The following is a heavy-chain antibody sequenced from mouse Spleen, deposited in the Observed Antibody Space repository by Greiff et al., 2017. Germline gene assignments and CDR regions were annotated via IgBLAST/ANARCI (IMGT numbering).Heavy chain of an antibody. CDR1: GFTFSSYA. D-gene: IGHD2-4*01. CDR3: ARRAYYDYDEFAY. V-gene: IGHV5-6-2*01. CDR2: INSNGGST. Sequence: EVHLVESGGGLVKPGGSLKLSCAASGFTFSSYAMSWVRQTPEKRLEWVAAINSNGGSTYYPDTVKDRFTISRDNAKNTLYLQMSSLRSEDTALYYCARRAYYDYDEFAYWGQGTLVTVSA. J-gene: IGHJ3*01.